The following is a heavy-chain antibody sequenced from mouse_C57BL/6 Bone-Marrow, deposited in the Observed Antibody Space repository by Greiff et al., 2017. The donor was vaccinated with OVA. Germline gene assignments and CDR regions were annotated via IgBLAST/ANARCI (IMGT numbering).Heavy chain of an antibody. D-gene: IGHD1-1*01. J-gene: IGHJ1*03. V-gene: IGHV5-4*01. Sequence: EVQGVESGGGLVKPGGSLKLSCAASGFTFSSYAMSWVRQTPEKRLEWVATISDGGSYTYYPDNVKGRFTISRDNAKNNLYRQMSHLKSEDTAMYYCARYYGSSSHWYFDVWGTGTTVTVSS. CDR2: ISDGGSYT. CDR3: ARYYGSSSHWYFDV. CDR1: GFTFSSYA.